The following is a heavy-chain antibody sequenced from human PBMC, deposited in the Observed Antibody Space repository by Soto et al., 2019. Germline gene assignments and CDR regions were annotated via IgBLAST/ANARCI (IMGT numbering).Heavy chain of an antibody. Sequence: SVKVSCKASGGTFSSYTISWVRQAPGQGLEWMGRIIPILGIANYAQKFQGRVTITRDTSASTAYMELSSLRSEDTAVYYCARDVGGNDYWGQGTLVTVSS. V-gene: IGHV1-69*04. CDR1: GGTFSSYT. CDR3: ARDVGGNDY. J-gene: IGHJ4*02. D-gene: IGHD2-15*01. CDR2: IIPILGIA.